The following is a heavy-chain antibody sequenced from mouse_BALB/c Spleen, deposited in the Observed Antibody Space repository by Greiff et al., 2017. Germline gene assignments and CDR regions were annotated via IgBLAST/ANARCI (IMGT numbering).Heavy chain of an antibody. Sequence: DVKLVESGGGLVQPGGSRKLSCAASGFTFSSFGMHWVRQAPEKGLEWVAYISSGSSTIYYADTVKGRFTISRDNPKNTLFLQMTSLRSEDTAMYYCARNYRYLYAMDYWGQGTSVTVSS. CDR3: ARNYRYLYAMDY. CDR2: ISSGSSTI. D-gene: IGHD2-14*01. V-gene: IGHV5-17*02. CDR1: GFTFSSFG. J-gene: IGHJ4*01.